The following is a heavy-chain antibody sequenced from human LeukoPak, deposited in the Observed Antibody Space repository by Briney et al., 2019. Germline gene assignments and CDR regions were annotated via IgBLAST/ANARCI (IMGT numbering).Heavy chain of an antibody. CDR2: INAGNGNT. CDR1: GYTFTSYA. D-gene: IGHD6-19*01. CDR3: ARGGSGLSHFDY. V-gene: IGHV1-3*01. J-gene: IGHJ4*02. Sequence: ASVKVSCKASGYTFTSYAMHWVRQAPGQRLEWMGWINAGNGNTKYSQKFQGRVTITRDTSASTAYMELSSLRSEDTAVYYCARGGSGLSHFDYWGQGTLVTVSS.